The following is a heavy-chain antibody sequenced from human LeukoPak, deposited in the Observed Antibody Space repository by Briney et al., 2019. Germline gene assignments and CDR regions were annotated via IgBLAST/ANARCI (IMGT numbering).Heavy chain of an antibody. Sequence: SETLSLTCTVSGGSTSGAYWSWIRQPPGKGLEWIAYMYNSGSTNYNPSLKSRVTISIDTSKNQFSLKLSSLTAADTAIYYCARGIESYGDYGYWGQGILVTVSS. J-gene: IGHJ4*02. CDR2: MYNSGST. CDR1: GGSTSGAY. V-gene: IGHV4-59*01. D-gene: IGHD4-17*01. CDR3: ARGIESYGDYGY.